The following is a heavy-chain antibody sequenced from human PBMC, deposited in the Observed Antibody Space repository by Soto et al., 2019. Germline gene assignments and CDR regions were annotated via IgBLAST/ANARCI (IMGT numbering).Heavy chain of an antibody. V-gene: IGHV1-2*02. Sequence: ASVKVSCKASRYTFTSYDIFWVRQSPGQGLEWMGWIKTDSGDTKYAQKFRGRVTMTRHTSISTAYMELNNLVSDDTAVYYCARRSTTYLNKVIYDRWGQGTMVTVS. CDR3: ARRSTTYLNKVIYDR. CDR2: IKTDSGDT. D-gene: IGHD1-26*01. CDR1: RYTFTSYD. J-gene: IGHJ5*02.